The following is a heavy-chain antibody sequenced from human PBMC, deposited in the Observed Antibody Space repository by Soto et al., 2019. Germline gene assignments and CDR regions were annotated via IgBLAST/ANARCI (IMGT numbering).Heavy chain of an antibody. D-gene: IGHD3-3*01. J-gene: IGHJ3*02. Sequence: GSLRLSCAASGFTFSSYAMSWVRQAPGKGLEWVSAISGSGGSTYYADSVKGRFTISRDNSKNTLYLQMNSLRAEDTAVYYCAKDSRTYYDFWSGYYRGWDAFDIWGQGTMVTVSS. CDR3: AKDSRTYYDFWSGYYRGWDAFDI. V-gene: IGHV3-23*01. CDR2: ISGSGGST. CDR1: GFTFSSYA.